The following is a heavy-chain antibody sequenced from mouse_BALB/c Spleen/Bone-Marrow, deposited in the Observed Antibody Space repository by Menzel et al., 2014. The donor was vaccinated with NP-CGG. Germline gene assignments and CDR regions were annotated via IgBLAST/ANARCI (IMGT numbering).Heavy chain of an antibody. CDR2: IWAGGST. CDR1: GFSLTSYG. CDR3: ARGLQYYAMDY. Sequence: QVQLKDSGPGLVAPSQSLSITCTVSGFSLTSYGVHWVRQPPGKGLEWLGVIWAGGSTNYNSALMSRLSISKDNSKSQVFIKMNSLQTDDTAMYYCARGLQYYAMDYWGQGTSVTVSS. D-gene: IGHD2-4*01. V-gene: IGHV2-9*02. J-gene: IGHJ4*01.